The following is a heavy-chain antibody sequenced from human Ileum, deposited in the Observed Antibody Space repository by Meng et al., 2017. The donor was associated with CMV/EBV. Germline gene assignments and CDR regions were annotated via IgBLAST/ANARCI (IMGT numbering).Heavy chain of an antibody. CDR1: GASMKSNY. V-gene: IGHV4-59*12. CDR2: IYYTGTT. Sequence: SETLSLTCSVSGASMKSNYWSWIRQAPGKGLEWIGNIYYTGTTNYNPSLKSRVTISVDTSKNQFSLKLSSVTAADTAVYYCARNRHRLWFGELLQGYYFDYWGQGTLVTVSS. D-gene: IGHD3-10*01. J-gene: IGHJ4*02. CDR3: ARNRHRLWFGELLQGYYFDY.